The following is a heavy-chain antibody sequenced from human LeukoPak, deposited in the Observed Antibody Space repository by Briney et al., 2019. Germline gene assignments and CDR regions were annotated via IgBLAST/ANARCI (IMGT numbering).Heavy chain of an antibody. CDR3: ARQGAITVTPHDAFDI. J-gene: IGHJ3*02. Sequence: SETLSLTCTVSGGSISGYYWSWIRQPPGKGLEWIGYIYSSGTSNYRPSLKSRVTISVDTSKNQFSLKLSSVTAADTAVYYCARQGAITVTPHDAFDIRGQGTMVTVSS. CDR1: GGSISGYY. CDR2: IYSSGTS. V-gene: IGHV4-4*09. D-gene: IGHD4-17*01.